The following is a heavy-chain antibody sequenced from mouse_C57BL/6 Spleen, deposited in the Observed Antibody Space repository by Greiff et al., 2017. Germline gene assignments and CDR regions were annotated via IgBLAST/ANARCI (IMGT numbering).Heavy chain of an antibody. Sequence: QVQLQQPGAELVKPGASVKLSCKASGYTFTSYWMQWVKQRPGQGLEWIGEIDPSDSYTNYNQQFKGKAKLPVDTSSSTAYMQLSSLTSEDSAVYYCARLVLRRGFAYGGQGTLVTVSA. CDR3: ARLVLRRGFAY. J-gene: IGHJ3*01. CDR1: GYTFTSYW. CDR2: IDPSDSYT. V-gene: IGHV1-50*01. D-gene: IGHD1-1*01.